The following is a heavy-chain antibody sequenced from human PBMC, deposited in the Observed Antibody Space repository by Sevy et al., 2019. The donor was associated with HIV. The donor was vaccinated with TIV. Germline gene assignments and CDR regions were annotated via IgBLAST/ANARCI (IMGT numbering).Heavy chain of an antibody. CDR2: ISHSGDST. V-gene: IGHV3-23*01. CDR1: GFTFSSYA. CDR3: AGRKVGDFWSGSIRGPWAGGPLFDY. Sequence: GGSLRLSCTSSGFTFSSYAMNWVRQAPGKGLERVSTISHSGDSTYYADSVKGRFTISRDNSENTLYLQMNSLRAEDTALYYCAGRKVGDFWSGSIRGPWAGGPLFDYWCQGTLVTVSS. J-gene: IGHJ4*02. D-gene: IGHD3-3*01.